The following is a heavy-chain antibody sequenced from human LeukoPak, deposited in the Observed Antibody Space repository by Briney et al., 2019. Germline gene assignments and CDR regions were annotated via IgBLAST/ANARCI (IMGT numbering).Heavy chain of an antibody. Sequence: GGSLRLSCAASGFTFSGSAMHWVRQASGKGLEWVGRIRSKANSYATAYAASVKGRFTISRDDSKNTAYLQMNSLKTEDTAVYYCARDVVGYANWFDPWGQGTLVTVSS. CDR1: GFTFSGSA. D-gene: IGHD2-15*01. V-gene: IGHV3-73*01. CDR3: ARDVVGYANWFDP. J-gene: IGHJ5*02. CDR2: IRSKANSYAT.